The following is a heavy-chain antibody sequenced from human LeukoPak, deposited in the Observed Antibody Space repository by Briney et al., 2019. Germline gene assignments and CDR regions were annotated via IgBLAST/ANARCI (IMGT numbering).Heavy chain of an antibody. J-gene: IGHJ1*01. CDR2: ITASDTTK. D-gene: IGHD6-13*01. V-gene: IGHV3-48*01. CDR1: GPSFSSYN. CDR3: VGASAFSSSWRS. Sequence: GGSLRLSCVASGPSFSSYNMYWVRQAPGKGPEWVAYITASDTTKYYADSVKGRFAISRDNVKKSLFLQMNSLRAEDTAVYYCVGASAFSSSWRSWSQDTVVTVSS.